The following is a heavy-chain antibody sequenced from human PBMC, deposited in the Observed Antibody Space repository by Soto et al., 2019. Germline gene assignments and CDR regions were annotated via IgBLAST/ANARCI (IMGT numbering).Heavy chain of an antibody. J-gene: IGHJ6*04. Sequence: GGSLRLSCAASGFTFGSYEMNWVRQAPGKGLEWVSYISSSGSTIYYADSVKGRFTISRDNAKNSLYLQMNSLRAEDTAVYYCARDSSKGYYYYGTDGWGKGTTVTVSS. V-gene: IGHV3-48*03. CDR3: ARDSSKGYYYYGTDG. D-gene: IGHD2-2*01. CDR2: ISSSGSTI. CDR1: GFTFGSYE.